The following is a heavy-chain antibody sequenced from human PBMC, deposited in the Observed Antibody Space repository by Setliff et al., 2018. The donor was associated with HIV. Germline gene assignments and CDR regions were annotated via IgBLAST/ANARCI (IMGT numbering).Heavy chain of an antibody. V-gene: IGHV3-72*01. Sequence: PGGSLRLSCAASGFTFSDHYMDWVRQAPGKGLEWVGRTRNKANSYTTEYAASVKGRFIISRDDSKNSLHLQMNSLKTEDTAVYYCATLSGYSSGWYEAFDIWGQGTMVTVSS. D-gene: IGHD6-19*01. CDR3: ATLSGYSSGWYEAFDI. CDR2: TRNKANSYTT. J-gene: IGHJ3*02. CDR1: GFTFSDHY.